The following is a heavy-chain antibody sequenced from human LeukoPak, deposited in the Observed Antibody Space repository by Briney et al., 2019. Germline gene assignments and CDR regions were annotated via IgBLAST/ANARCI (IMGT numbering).Heavy chain of an antibody. V-gene: IGHV3-23*01. CDR1: GFTFSSYG. Sequence: GGSLRLSCAASGFTFSSYGMSWVRQAPGKGLEWVSAISGSGGSTYYADSVKGRFTISRDNAKNSLYLQMNSLRAEDTAVYYCARAWELRQPFDYWGQGTLVTVSS. CDR2: ISGSGGST. CDR3: ARAWELRQPFDY. D-gene: IGHD1-26*01. J-gene: IGHJ4*02.